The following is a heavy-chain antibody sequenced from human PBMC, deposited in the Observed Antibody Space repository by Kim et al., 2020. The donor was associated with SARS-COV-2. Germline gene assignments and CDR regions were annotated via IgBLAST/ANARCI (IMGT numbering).Heavy chain of an antibody. CDR1: GYTFTSYA. D-gene: IGHD6-13*01. CDR2: INAGNGNT. Sequence: ASVKVSCKASGYTFTSYAMHWVRQAPGQRLEWMGWINAGNGNTKYSQKFQGRVTITRDTSASTAYMELSSLRSEDTAVYYCARRIGAGGSSWYFLFDYWGQGTLVTVSS. J-gene: IGHJ4*02. V-gene: IGHV1-3*01. CDR3: ARRIGAGGSSWYFLFDY.